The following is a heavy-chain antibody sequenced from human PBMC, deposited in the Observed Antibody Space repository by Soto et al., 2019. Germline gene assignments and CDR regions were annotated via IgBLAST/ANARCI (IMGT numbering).Heavy chain of an antibody. CDR1: GYTFTSYG. D-gene: IGHD6-19*01. J-gene: IGHJ4*02. CDR3: ARTSGIAVAGEGFY. CDR2: ISAYNGNT. Sequence: ASVKVSCKASGYTFTSYGISWVRQAPGQGLEWMGWISAYNGNTNYAQKLQGRVTMTTGTSTSTAYMELRSLRSDDTAVYYCARTSGIAVAGEGFYWGQGTLVTVSS. V-gene: IGHV1-18*04.